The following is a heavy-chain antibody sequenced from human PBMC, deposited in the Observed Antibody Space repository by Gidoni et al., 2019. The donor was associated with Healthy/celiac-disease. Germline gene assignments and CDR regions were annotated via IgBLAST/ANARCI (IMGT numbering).Heavy chain of an antibody. CDR2: IGYDGINK. CDR3: ARDYCGGDCYSGDY. D-gene: IGHD2-21*01. CDR1: RFTSSTYG. Sequence: QVQLVESRGGVVQPGLSLLRSCAASRFTSSTYGLHWVRQAPGKGMEWVEVIGYDGINKYYADSVKGRFTISRDNSKNTLYLKMNSLRAEDTAVYYCARDYCGGDCYSGDYWGQGTLVTVSS. J-gene: IGHJ4*02. V-gene: IGHV3-33*01.